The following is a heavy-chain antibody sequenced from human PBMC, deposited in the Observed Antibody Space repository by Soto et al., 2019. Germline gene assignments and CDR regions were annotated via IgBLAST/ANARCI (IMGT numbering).Heavy chain of an antibody. CDR2: ISAGGEST. J-gene: IGHJ6*03. D-gene: IGHD5-12*01. V-gene: IGHV3-23*01. CDR1: GLSFASYA. CDR3: AKDRLGNTHYHSYYYMDV. Sequence: GGSLRLSCTTSGLSFASYAMSWVRQAPGKGLEWVSVISAGGESTYYADSVRGRFTISRDNSKNTLYLQMNSLRAEDTAVYYCAKDRLGNTHYHSYYYMDVWGKGTTVTVSS.